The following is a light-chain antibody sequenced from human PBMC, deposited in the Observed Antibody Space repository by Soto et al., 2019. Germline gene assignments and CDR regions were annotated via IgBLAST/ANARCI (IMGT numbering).Light chain of an antibody. Sequence: EIVMTQSPATLSVSPGDRVTLSCRASQSVGTNVAWYQQRPGQAPRLLIYGASVRASGVPSRFSGSGSETEFTLTVNSLQAEYFASYYCQQWVRWTFGQGTRLELK. CDR1: QSVGTN. CDR3: QQWVRWT. V-gene: IGKV3-15*01. CDR2: GAS. J-gene: IGKJ1*01.